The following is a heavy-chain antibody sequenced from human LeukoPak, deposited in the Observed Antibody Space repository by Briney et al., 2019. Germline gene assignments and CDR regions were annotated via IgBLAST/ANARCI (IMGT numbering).Heavy chain of an antibody. D-gene: IGHD2-2*01. V-gene: IGHV1-18*04. CDR2: ISNYNGNT. CDR1: GYTVSSYG. J-gene: IGHJ4*02. Sequence: ASVKVSCKASGYTVSSYGISWERQAPGQGLEWMGWISNYNGNTNYAQKVQGRVTMTTDTSTSTAYMELRSLRSDDTALYYCARDPRYRGYCSSTSCHWMDYWGQGTLVTVSS. CDR3: ARDPRYRGYCSSTSCHWMDY.